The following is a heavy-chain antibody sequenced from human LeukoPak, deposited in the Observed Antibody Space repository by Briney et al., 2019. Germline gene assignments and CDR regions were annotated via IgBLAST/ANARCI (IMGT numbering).Heavy chain of an antibody. Sequence: ASVKVSCKASGGTFSSYAISWVRQAPGQGLEWMGGIIPIFGTANYAQKFQGRVTITRDTSASTAYMELSSLRSEDTAVYYCARDFQPDYGGNSEGDYWGQGTLVTVSS. CDR1: GGTFSSYA. D-gene: IGHD4-23*01. J-gene: IGHJ4*02. CDR2: IIPIFGTA. CDR3: ARDFQPDYGGNSEGDY. V-gene: IGHV1-69*05.